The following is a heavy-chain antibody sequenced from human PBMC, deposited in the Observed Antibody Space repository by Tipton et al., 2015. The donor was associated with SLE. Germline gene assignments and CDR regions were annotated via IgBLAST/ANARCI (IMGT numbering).Heavy chain of an antibody. V-gene: IGHV3-7*01. CDR1: GFTFRSYW. J-gene: IGHJ3*02. CDR2: IKQDGSEK. Sequence: SLRLSCAASGFTFRSYWMSWVRQAPGKGLEWVANIKQDGSEKYYVDSVKGRFTISRDNAKNSLCLQMDSLRAEDTAVYYCARDSDYDFWRGHLDAFDMWGQGTMVTVSS. D-gene: IGHD3-3*01. CDR3: ARDSDYDFWRGHLDAFDM.